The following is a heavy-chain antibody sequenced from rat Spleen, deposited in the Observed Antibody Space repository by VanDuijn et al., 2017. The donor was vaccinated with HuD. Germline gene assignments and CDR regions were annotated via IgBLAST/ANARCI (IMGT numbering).Heavy chain of an antibody. CDR2: ITNASGRT. V-gene: IGHV5-25*01. CDR1: GLSFSNYD. CDR3: ARHWNDDYFDY. J-gene: IGHJ2*01. Sequence: EVQLVESGGGLVQPGRSMKLSCAASGLSFSNYDMAWVRQAPTKGLEWVASITNASGRTYYPDSVKGRFTISRDTAQNTLYLQMNSLRSEDTATYYCARHWNDDYFDYWGQGVMVTVSS.